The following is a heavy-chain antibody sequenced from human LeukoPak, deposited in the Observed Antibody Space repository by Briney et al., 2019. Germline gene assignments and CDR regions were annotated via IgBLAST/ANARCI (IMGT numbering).Heavy chain of an antibody. D-gene: IGHD3-10*01. CDR2: ISWNSGSI. J-gene: IGHJ3*02. V-gene: IGHV3-9*01. Sequence: GGSLRLSCAASGFSFSNYPMSWVRQAPGKGLEWVSGISWNSGSIGYADSVKGRFTISRDNAKNSLYLQMNSLRAEDTALYYCAKGVRITMVRGAFDIWGQGTMVTVSS. CDR1: GFSFSNYP. CDR3: AKGVRITMVRGAFDI.